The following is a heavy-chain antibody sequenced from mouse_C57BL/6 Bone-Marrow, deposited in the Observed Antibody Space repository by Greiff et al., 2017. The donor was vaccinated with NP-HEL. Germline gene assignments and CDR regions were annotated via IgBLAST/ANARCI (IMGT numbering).Heavy chain of an antibody. CDR1: GFSLTSYG. CDR2: IWSDGST. D-gene: IGHD3-3*01. V-gene: IGHV2-6-1*01. J-gene: IGHJ4*01. CDR3: ARHEGEDAMDY. Sequence: QVHVKQSGPGLVAPSQSLSITCTVSGFSLTSYGVHWVRQPPGKGLEWLVVIWSDGSTTYNSALKSRLSISKDNSKSQVFLKMNSLQTDDTAMNYCARHEGEDAMDYWGQGTSVTVSS.